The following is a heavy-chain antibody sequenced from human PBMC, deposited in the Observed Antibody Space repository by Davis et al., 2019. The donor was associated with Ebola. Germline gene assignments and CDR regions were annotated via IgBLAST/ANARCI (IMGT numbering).Heavy chain of an antibody. CDR3: ARYSVTIFGVVIRGHGMDV. CDR1: GFTFSSYA. CDR2: ISGSGGST. V-gene: IGHV3-23*01. D-gene: IGHD3-3*01. Sequence: GGSLRLSCAASGFTFSSYAMSWVRQAPGKGLEWVSAISGSGGSTYYADSVKGRFTISRDNSKNTLYLQMNSLRAEDTAVYYCARYSVTIFGVVIRGHGMDVWGQGTTVTVSS. J-gene: IGHJ6*02.